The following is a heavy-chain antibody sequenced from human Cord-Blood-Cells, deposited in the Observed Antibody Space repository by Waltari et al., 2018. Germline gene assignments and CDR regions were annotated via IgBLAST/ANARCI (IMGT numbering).Heavy chain of an antibody. D-gene: IGHD2-15*01. J-gene: IGHJ6*02. CDR1: GGSISSGDYY. CDR2: SYYSGST. Sequence: QVQLQESGPGLVKPSQTLSLTCTVSGGSISSGDYYWSWIRQPPGKGLVWIGYSYYSGSTYYNPSLKSRVTISVDTSKNQFSLKLSSVTAADTAVYYCARDKGYCSGGSCGMDVWGQGTTVTVSS. CDR3: ARDKGYCSGGSCGMDV. V-gene: IGHV4-30-4*01.